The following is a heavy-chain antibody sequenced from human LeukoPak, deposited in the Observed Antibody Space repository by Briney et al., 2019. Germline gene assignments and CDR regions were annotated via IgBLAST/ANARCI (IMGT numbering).Heavy chain of an antibody. Sequence: ASVKVSCKASGGTFSSYAISWVRQAPGQGLEWMGGIIPIFGTANYAQKFQGRVTITADESTSTAYVELSSLRSEGTAVYYCARGARGGLLWFGETNWGQGTLVTVSS. CDR1: GGTFSSYA. CDR3: ARGARGGLLWFGETN. V-gene: IGHV1-69*01. J-gene: IGHJ4*02. D-gene: IGHD3-10*01. CDR2: IIPIFGTA.